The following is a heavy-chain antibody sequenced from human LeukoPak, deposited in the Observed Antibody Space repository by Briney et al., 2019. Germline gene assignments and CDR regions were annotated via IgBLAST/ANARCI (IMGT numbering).Heavy chain of an antibody. D-gene: IGHD6-19*01. CDR3: TGDAKYSSKRSDY. CDR1: GYTFTGYY. Sequence: GASVKVSCKASGYTFTGYYMHWVRQAPGQGLEWLGWINPKSGCTSYAQKFQGRVTLTRDTSISTAYMELNRLRSDDTALYYCTGDAKYSSKRSDYWGQGTLVTVSS. CDR2: INPKSGCT. V-gene: IGHV1-2*02. J-gene: IGHJ4*02.